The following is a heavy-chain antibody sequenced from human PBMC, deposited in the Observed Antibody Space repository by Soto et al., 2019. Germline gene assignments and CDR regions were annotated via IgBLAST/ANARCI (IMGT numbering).Heavy chain of an antibody. CDR2: IIPIFGTA. D-gene: IGHD6-6*01. CDR1: GGTFSSYA. J-gene: IGHJ6*02. CDR3: ATRGAARTFFDYYYYGMDV. V-gene: IGHV1-69*01. Sequence: QVQLVQSGAEVKKPGSSVKVSCKASGGTFSSYAISWVRQAPGQGLEWMGGIIPIFGTANYAQKFQGRVKITADESTSTAYMELSSLRSEDTAVYYCATRGAARTFFDYYYYGMDVWGQGTTVTVSS.